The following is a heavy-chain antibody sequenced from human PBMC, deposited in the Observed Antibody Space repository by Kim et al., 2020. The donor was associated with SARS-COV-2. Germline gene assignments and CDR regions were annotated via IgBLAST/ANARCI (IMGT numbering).Heavy chain of an antibody. CDR3: ARHNPHGAFDI. Sequence: SETLSLTCTVSGGSLSSYYWGWIRQSPGKGLEWIGYIYYTGSTNYNPSLKSRVTISVDTSKNQFSLKLSSVTAADTAVYYCARHNPHGAFDIWGQGTLVT. CDR1: GGSLSSYY. CDR2: IYYTGST. V-gene: IGHV4-59*01. J-gene: IGHJ3*02.